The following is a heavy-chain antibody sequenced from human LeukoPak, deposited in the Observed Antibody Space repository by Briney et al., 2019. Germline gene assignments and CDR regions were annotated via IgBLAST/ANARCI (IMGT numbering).Heavy chain of an antibody. Sequence: PGGSLRLSCAASGFTFSSYWMSWVRQAPGKGLEWVANIKQDGSEKYYVDSVKGRFTISRDNAKNSLYLQMNSLRAEDTAVYYCARPIAARAYDAFDIWGQGTMVTVSS. D-gene: IGHD6-6*01. CDR3: ARPIAARAYDAFDI. V-gene: IGHV3-7*01. J-gene: IGHJ3*02. CDR2: IKQDGSEK. CDR1: GFTFSSYW.